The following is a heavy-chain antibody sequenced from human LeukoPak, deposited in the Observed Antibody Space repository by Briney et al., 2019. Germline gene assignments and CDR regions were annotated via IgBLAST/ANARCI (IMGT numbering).Heavy chain of an antibody. J-gene: IGHJ4*02. Sequence: PGGSLRLSCAASGFTFSSCWMSWVRQAPGKGLEWVANIKQDGSEKYYVDSVKGRFTISRDNAKNSLYLQMNSLRAEDTAVYYCARGGVLRYFDWSDYWGQGTLVTVSS. CDR3: ARGGVLRYFDWSDY. CDR2: IKQDGSEK. V-gene: IGHV3-7*01. CDR1: GFTFSSCW. D-gene: IGHD3-9*01.